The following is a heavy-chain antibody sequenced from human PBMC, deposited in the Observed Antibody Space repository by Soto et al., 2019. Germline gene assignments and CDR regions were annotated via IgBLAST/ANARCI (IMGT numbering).Heavy chain of an antibody. Sequence: VGSLRLASASSVCTFSRDGMRCVRQAPGKGPEWVSFITDNGGSTYYEDSVKGRFTISRDNTKNTLFLQMNSLRAEDTAVYYCAKESANKTAFEYWGQGALVTVSS. CDR2: ITDNGGST. CDR3: AKESANKTAFEY. J-gene: IGHJ4*02. V-gene: IGHV3-23*01. CDR1: VCTFSRDG.